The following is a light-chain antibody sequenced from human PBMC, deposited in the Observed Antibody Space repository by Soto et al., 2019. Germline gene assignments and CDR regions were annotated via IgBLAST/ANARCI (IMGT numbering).Light chain of an antibody. Sequence: EIVLTQSPATLCLSPLERXTLXWRASQSVSSYLAWYQQKPGQAPRLLIYDASSRATGIPDRFSGSVSGTGFTLTISRLEPEDFAVYYCQQYGSSPPWTFGQGTKVDIK. CDR1: QSVSSY. CDR2: DAS. CDR3: QQYGSSPPWT. V-gene: IGKV3-20*01. J-gene: IGKJ1*01.